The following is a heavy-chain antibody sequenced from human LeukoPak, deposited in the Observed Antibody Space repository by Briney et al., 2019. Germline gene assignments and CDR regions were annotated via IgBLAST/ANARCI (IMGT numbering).Heavy chain of an antibody. CDR2: ISGSGGST. V-gene: IGHV3-23*01. J-gene: IGHJ4*02. CDR3: AKAEDIVVVPAVSFDY. D-gene: IGHD2-2*01. CDR1: GFTFSSYA. Sequence: GGSLRLSCAASGFTFSSYAMSWVRQAPGKGLEWVSAISGSGGSTYYADSVKGRSTISRDNSKNTLYLQMNSLRAEDTAVYYCAKAEDIVVVPAVSFDYWGQGTLVTVSS.